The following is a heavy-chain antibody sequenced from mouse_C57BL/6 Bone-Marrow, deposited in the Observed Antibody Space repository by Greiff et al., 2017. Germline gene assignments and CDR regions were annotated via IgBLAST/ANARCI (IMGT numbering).Heavy chain of an antibody. Sequence: VQLQQSGAELVRPGASVTLSCTASGFNIKDDYMHWVKQRPEQGLEWIGWIDPETGDTEYASKFQGKATITADTTSHTAYLQLSSLTSEDTAFYYWTTGAPFAYCGQGTLVTVSA. CDR2: IDPETGDT. CDR3: TTGAPFAY. V-gene: IGHV14-4*01. J-gene: IGHJ3*01. CDR1: GFNIKDDY.